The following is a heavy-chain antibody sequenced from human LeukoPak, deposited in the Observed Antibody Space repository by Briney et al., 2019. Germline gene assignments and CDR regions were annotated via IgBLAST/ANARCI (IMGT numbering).Heavy chain of an antibody. CDR2: INPNSGGT. J-gene: IGHJ4*02. CDR1: GGTFSSYA. Sequence: ASVKVSCKASGGTFSSYAFSWVRQAPGQGLEWMGWINPNSGGTNYAQKFQGRVTMTRDTSTGTAYMELSRLRSDDTAVYYCAKTLYIAAAPGGFDYWGQGTLVAVSS. D-gene: IGHD6-13*01. CDR3: AKTLYIAAAPGGFDY. V-gene: IGHV1-2*02.